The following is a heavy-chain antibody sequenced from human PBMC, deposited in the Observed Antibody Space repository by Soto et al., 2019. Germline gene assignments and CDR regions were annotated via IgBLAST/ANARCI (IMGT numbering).Heavy chain of an antibody. J-gene: IGHJ4*02. V-gene: IGHV4-61*01. CDR3: ARTDRGYSFAYRGFDY. D-gene: IGHD5-18*01. CDR1: GGSVNSGSYY. CDR2: IFYSDST. Sequence: SETLSLTSSVSGGSVNSGSYYWSWIRQPPGKGVEWIGSIFYSDSTKDNPSLKSRVSLSLDMSKNQFSLRLASVTAADTAVYYCARTDRGYSFAYRGFDYWGQGTPVTVSS.